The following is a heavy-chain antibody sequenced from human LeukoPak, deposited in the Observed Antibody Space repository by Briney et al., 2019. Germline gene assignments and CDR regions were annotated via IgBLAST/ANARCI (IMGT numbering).Heavy chain of an antibody. CDR1: GFTFSSYA. CDR3: ARVGPGMATITAIDY. CDR2: ISYDGSNK. D-gene: IGHD5-24*01. Sequence: GGSLRLSCAASGFTFSSYAMHWVRQAPGKGLEGVAGISYDGSNKYYADSVKGRFTISRDNSKNTLYLQMNSLRAEDTAVYYCARVGPGMATITAIDYWGQGTLVTVSS. V-gene: IGHV3-30*01. J-gene: IGHJ4*02.